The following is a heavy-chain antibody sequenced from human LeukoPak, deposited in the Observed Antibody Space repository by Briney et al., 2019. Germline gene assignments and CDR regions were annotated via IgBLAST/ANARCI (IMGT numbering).Heavy chain of an antibody. J-gene: IGHJ4*02. V-gene: IGHV3-30*03. D-gene: IGHD1-1*01. CDR3: ARGGERTFDY. Sequence: GGSLRLSCAASGFTFSSYGMHWVRQAPGKGLEWVAVISYDGSNKYYADSVKGRFTISRDNPKNTLYLQMNSLRAEDTAVYYCARGGERTFDYWGQGTLVTVSS. CDR1: GFTFSSYG. CDR2: ISYDGSNK.